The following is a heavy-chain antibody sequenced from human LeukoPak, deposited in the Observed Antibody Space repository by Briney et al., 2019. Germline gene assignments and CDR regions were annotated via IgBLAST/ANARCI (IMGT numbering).Heavy chain of an antibody. CDR1: GFTFSAYG. D-gene: IGHD3-9*01. Sequence: GRSLRLSCAASGFTFSAYGMHGVRQAPGKGLEWVAVISLDGSKKYYTDSVKGRFTISRDNSKNTLFLQMNSLRAEDTAVYYCAKDQYYDILTGYYTDAEYFQHWGQGTLVTVSS. J-gene: IGHJ1*01. V-gene: IGHV3-30*18. CDR3: AKDQYYDILTGYYTDAEYFQH. CDR2: ISLDGSKK.